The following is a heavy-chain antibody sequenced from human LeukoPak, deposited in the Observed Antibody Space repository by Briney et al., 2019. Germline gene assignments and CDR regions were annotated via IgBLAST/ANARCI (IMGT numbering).Heavy chain of an antibody. D-gene: IGHD6-19*01. V-gene: IGHV3-30*04. CDR3: TRNSGWYGLS. J-gene: IGHJ1*01. CDR1: GFTFNIYA. CDR2: ISYDGSDK. Sequence: GGSLRLSCAASGFTFNIYALHWVRQAPGRGLEWVTFISYDGSDKYYADSVRGRFTISRDNSNNTLFLHLNSLRGEDTAVYYCTRNSGWYGLSWGQGTLVTVS.